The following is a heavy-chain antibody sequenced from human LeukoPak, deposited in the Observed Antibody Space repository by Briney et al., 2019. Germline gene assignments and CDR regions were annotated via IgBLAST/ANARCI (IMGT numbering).Heavy chain of an antibody. CDR2: INHSGST. CDR3: ARELGGLLWFGELFYDAFDI. V-gene: IGHV4-34*01. Sequence: SETLSLTCAVYGGSFSGYYWSWIRQPPGKGLEWIGEINHSGSTNYNPSLKSRVTISVDTSKNQFSLKLSSVTAADTAVYYCARELGGLLWFGELFYDAFDIWGQGTMVTVSS. D-gene: IGHD3-10*01. CDR1: GGSFSGYY. J-gene: IGHJ3*02.